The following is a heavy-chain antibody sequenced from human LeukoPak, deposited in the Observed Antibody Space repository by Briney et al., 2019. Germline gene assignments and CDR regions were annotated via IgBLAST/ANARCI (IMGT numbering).Heavy chain of an antibody. D-gene: IGHD4/OR15-4a*01. V-gene: IGHV3-11*01. Sequence: LSLTCTVSGGSISSYYWSWIRQAPGKGLEWVSYISSSGSTIYYADSVKGRFTISRDNAKNSLYLQMNSLRAEDTAVYYCARTGADAFDIWGQGTMVTVSS. CDR2: ISSSGSTI. J-gene: IGHJ3*02. CDR3: ARTGADAFDI. CDR1: GGSISSYY.